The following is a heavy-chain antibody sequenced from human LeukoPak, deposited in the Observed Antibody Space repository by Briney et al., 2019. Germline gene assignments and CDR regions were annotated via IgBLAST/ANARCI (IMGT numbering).Heavy chain of an antibody. CDR2: ISYDGSNK. CDR1: GFTFSSYA. Sequence: GRSLRLSCAASGFTFSSYAMHWVRQAPGKGLEWVAVISYDGSNKYYADSVKGRFTISRDNSKNTLYLQMNSLRAEDTAVYYCAGDGSYYDSSGWVPTNWGQGTMVTVSS. D-gene: IGHD3-22*01. CDR3: AGDGSYYDSSGWVPTN. J-gene: IGHJ3*01. V-gene: IGHV3-30-3*01.